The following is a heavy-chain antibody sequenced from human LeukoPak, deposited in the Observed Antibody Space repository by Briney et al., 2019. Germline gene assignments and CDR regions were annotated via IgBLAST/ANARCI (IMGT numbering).Heavy chain of an antibody. J-gene: IGHJ6*02. D-gene: IGHD6-13*01. CDR1: GFTFSDYY. V-gene: IGHV3-11*05. Sequence: GGSLRLSCAASGFTFSDYYMSWIRQAPGKGLEWVSYISSSSSYTNYADSVKGRFTISRDNAKNSLYLQMNSLRAEDTAVYYCARDRVRRQLVRDYYYYGMDVCGQGTTVTVSS. CDR3: ARDRVRRQLVRDYYYYGMDV. CDR2: ISSSSSYT.